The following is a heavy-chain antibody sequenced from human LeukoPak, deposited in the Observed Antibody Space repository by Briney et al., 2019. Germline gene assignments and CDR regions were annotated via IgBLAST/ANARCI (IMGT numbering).Heavy chain of an antibody. D-gene: IGHD3-10*01. CDR1: GYSISKGYY. Sequence: SETLSLTCGVSGYSISKGYYWARIRQPPGKGLEWIGTIYHTGSTYYTPSLGSRVTISVDTSKNEFSLNLNSVTAADTAVYYCARAGWIITSGIDYWGQGALVTVSS. V-gene: IGHV4-38-2*01. CDR3: ARAGWIITSGIDY. CDR2: IYHTGST. J-gene: IGHJ4*02.